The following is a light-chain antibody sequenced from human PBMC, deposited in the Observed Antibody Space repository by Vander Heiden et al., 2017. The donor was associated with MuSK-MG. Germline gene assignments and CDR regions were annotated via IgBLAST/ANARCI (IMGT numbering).Light chain of an antibody. CDR1: SSDVGGYNY. CDR2: DVI. CDR3: SSYAGSNTFVI. J-gene: IGLJ2*01. Sequence: QSALTQPPSASGSPGQSVTISCTGTSSDVGGYNYVSWYQQHPGKAPKLIIYDVIKRPSGVPDRFSGSKSGNTASLTVSGLQAEDEADYYCSSYAGSNTFVIFGGGTKLTVL. V-gene: IGLV2-8*01.